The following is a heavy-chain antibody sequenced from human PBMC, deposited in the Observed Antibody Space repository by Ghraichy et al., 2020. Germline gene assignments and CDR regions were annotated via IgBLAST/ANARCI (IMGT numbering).Heavy chain of an antibody. CDR2: IYYSGST. CDR3: ARAAKYYYGSGWTYYFDY. CDR1: GGSISSYY. V-gene: IGHV4-59*01. D-gene: IGHD3-10*01. J-gene: IGHJ4*02. Sequence: SETLSLTCTVSGGSISSYYWSWIRQPPGKGLEWIGYIYYSGSTNYNPSLKSRVTISVDTSKNQFSLKLSSVTAADTAVYYCARAAKYYYGSGWTYYFDYWGQGTLVTVSS.